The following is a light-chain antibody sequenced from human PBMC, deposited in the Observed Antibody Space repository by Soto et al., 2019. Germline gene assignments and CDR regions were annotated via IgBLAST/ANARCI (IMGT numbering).Light chain of an antibody. CDR1: SSDVASYNL. CDR3: CSYAGSSTLGV. J-gene: IGLJ1*01. Sequence: QSALTQPASVSGSPGQSITISCTGTSSDVASYNLVSWYQQHPGKAPKLMIYEGSKRPSGVSNRFSGSKSGNTASLTISGLQAEDEADYYCCSYAGSSTLGVFGTGTKLTVL. V-gene: IGLV2-23*01. CDR2: EGS.